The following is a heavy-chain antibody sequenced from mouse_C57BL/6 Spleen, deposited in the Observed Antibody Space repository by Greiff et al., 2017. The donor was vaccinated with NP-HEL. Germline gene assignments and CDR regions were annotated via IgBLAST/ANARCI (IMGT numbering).Heavy chain of an antibody. CDR2: INPSTGGT. D-gene: IGHD2-1*01. CDR3: AGGIYYGNYD. J-gene: IGHJ3*01. Sequence: EVKLMESGPELVKPGASVKISCKASGYSFTGYYMNWVKQSPEKSLEWIGEINPSTGGTTYNQKFKAKATLTVDKSSSTAYMQLKSLTSEDSAVYYCAGGIYYGNYDWGQGTLVTVSA. V-gene: IGHV1-42*01. CDR1: GYSFTGYY.